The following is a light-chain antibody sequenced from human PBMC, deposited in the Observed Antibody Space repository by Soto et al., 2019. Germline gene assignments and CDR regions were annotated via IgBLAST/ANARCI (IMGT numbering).Light chain of an antibody. CDR1: SSDVGAYNY. Sequence: QSALTQPRSVSGSPGHSVTISCTGTSSDVGAYNYVSWYQHHPGKAPKLVIYDVTKRPSGVPDRFAGSKSGNTASLTISGLQSEDEADYYCCSYEGSSLWVFGGGTKLTV. CDR2: DVT. J-gene: IGLJ3*02. CDR3: CSYEGSSLWV. V-gene: IGLV2-11*01.